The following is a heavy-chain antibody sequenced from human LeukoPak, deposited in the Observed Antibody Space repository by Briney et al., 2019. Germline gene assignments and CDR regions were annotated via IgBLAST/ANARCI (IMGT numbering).Heavy chain of an antibody. CDR3: AKVTAWYSSSWYLAD. CDR2: ISNVGTI. Sequence: PGGSLRLSCAASGFTFRSYAMTWVRQAPGKGLEWVSEISNVGTINYADSVKGRFTISRDNSKNTLYLQMNSLRAEDTAVYYCAKVTAWYSSSWYLADWGQGTLVTVSS. V-gene: IGHV3-23*01. J-gene: IGHJ4*02. CDR1: GFTFRSYA. D-gene: IGHD6-13*01.